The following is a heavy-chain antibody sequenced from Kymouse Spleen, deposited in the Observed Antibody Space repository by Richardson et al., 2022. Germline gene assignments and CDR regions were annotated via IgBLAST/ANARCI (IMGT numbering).Heavy chain of an antibody. CDR1: GFTFSSYG. J-gene: IGHJ6*02. V-gene: IGHV3-30*18. Sequence: QVQLVESGGGVVQPGRSLRLSCAASGFTFSSYGMHWVRQAPGKGLEWVAVISYDGSNKYYADSVKGRFTISRDNSKNTLYLQMNSLRAEDTAVYYCAKDQDSITMVRGVILYYYYYGMDVWGQGTTVTVSS. D-gene: IGHD3-10*01. CDR3: AKDQDSITMVRGVILYYYYYGMDV. CDR2: ISYDGSNK.